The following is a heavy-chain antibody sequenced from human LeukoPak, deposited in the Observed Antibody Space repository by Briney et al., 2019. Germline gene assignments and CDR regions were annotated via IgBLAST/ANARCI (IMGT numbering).Heavy chain of an antibody. Sequence: PGGSLTLSCAASRFTFSNYEMNWVRQAPGKGLEWVSYITSSGSTIYYADSVKGRFTISRDNAKNSLYLQMNHLRAEDTATYYCAKPRAMTTGVGRYFDLWGRGTLVTVSS. CDR2: ITSSGSTI. V-gene: IGHV3-48*03. D-gene: IGHD1-1*01. CDR3: AKPRAMTTGVGRYFDL. CDR1: RFTFSNYE. J-gene: IGHJ2*01.